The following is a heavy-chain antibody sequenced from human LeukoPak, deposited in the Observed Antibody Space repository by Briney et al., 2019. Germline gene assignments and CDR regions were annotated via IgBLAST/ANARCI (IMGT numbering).Heavy chain of an antibody. V-gene: IGHV4-30-4*08. CDR1: GGSISSGDYY. J-gene: IGHJ5*02. Sequence: SETLSLTCTVSGGSISSGDYYWSWIRQPPGKGLEWIGYIYYSGSTYYNPSLKSRVTISVDTSKNQFSLKLSSVTAADTAVYYCARAATVTTGDEPWGQGTLVTVSS. CDR3: ARAATVTTGDEP. CDR2: IYYSGST. D-gene: IGHD4-17*01.